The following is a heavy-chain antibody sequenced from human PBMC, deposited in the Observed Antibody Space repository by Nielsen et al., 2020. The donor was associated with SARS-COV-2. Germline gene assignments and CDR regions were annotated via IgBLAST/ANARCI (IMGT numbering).Heavy chain of an antibody. CDR2: IYPGDSDT. CDR3: ARQGAVADNYYGMDV. J-gene: IGHJ6*02. D-gene: IGHD6-19*01. CDR1: GYSFTSYW. Sequence: GSLKISCKGSGYSFTSYWIGWVRQMPGKGLEWMGIIYPGDSDTRYSPSFQGQVTISADKSISTAYLQWSSLKASDTAMYYCARQGAVADNYYGMDVWGQGTTVTVSS. V-gene: IGHV5-51*01.